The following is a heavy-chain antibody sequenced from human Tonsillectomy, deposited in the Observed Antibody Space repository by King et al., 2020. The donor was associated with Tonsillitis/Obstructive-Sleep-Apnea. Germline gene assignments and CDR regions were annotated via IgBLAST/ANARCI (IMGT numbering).Heavy chain of an antibody. CDR3: ARDPYSKICGAFDI. J-gene: IGHJ3*02. CDR1: GITFSSYW. Sequence: VQLVESGGGLVQPGGSLRLSCAASGITFSSYWMTWVRQAPGKGLEWVANIKQDGSEKYYVDSVKGRFTISRDNAKNSLYLQMNSLTAEDTGVYYCARDPYSKICGAFDIWGQGTMVTVSS. D-gene: IGHD4-11*01. CDR2: IKQDGSEK. V-gene: IGHV3-7*01.